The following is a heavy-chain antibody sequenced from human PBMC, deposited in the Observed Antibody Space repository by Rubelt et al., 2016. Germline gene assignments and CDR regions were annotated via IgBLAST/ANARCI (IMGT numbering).Heavy chain of an antibody. CDR3: ARDGSGSYYSDN. Sequence: EVQLVESGGGLIQPGGSLRLSCVASGFTVSSNYMNWVRQAPGKGLEWVSGINWVGGNTGDADSVQGRFTISRDKAKMALYLQMSSLRAEDTALYYWARDGSGSYYSDNWGQGTRVTVSS. V-gene: IGHV3-53*01. CDR1: GFTVSSNY. J-gene: IGHJ4*02. D-gene: IGHD1-26*01. CDR2: INWVGGNT.